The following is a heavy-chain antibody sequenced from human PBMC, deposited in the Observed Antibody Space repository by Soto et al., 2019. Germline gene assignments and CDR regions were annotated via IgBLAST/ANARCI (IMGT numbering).Heavy chain of an antibody. Sequence: EVSLRLSCAASGFIFENFGMSWVRQAPGKGLEWISPISGSGFKKYYADSVKGRFTISRDNSKSTVYLELNNLSAEDTAVYHCAKNQGVELVPLATVDWFDPWGQGSVVTVSS. CDR3: AKNQGVELVPLATVDWFDP. J-gene: IGHJ5*02. CDR1: GFIFENFG. V-gene: IGHV3-23*01. D-gene: IGHD1-26*01. CDR2: ISGSGFKK.